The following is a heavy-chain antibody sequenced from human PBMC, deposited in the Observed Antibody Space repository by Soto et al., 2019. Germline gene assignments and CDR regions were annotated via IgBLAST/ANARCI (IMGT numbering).Heavy chain of an antibody. CDR3: ARDRDSNYAPFDY. D-gene: IGHD4-4*01. J-gene: IGHJ4*02. CDR1: GGTFSSYA. Sequence: SVKVSCKASGGTFSSYAISWVRQAPGQGLEWMGGIIPIFGTANYAQKFQGRVTITADESTSTAYMELSSLRSEDTAVYYCARDRDSNYAPFDYWGQGTLVTVSS. CDR2: IIPIFGTA. V-gene: IGHV1-69*13.